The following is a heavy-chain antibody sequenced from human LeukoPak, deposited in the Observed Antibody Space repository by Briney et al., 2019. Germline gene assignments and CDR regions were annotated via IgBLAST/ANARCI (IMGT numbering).Heavy chain of an antibody. V-gene: IGHV3-53*01. D-gene: IGHD2-21*01. J-gene: IGHJ4*02. CDR1: GFTVSSHY. CDR2: IYSGGST. Sequence: GGSLRLSCPASGFTVSSHYMSWVRQAPGKGLEWVSVIYSGGSTFHADSVKGRFTISRDNSKNTLYLQMNSLTVDDTAVYYCVSFNVVTTPWVDHWGQGTLVTVSS. CDR3: VSFNVVTTPWVDH.